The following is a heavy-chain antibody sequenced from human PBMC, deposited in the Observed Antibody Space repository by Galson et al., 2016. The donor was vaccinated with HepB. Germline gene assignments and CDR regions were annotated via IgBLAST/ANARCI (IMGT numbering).Heavy chain of an antibody. D-gene: IGHD3-9*01. CDR2: IIPLFATT. J-gene: IGHJ5*01. V-gene: IGHV1-69*13. CDR1: GGTFSSYA. Sequence: SVKVSCKASGGTFSSYAISWVRQAPGQGLEWMGGIIPLFATTNYAQKFQGRVTIAADESTNTVHMELSSLRSEDSAVYYCATYPSGNYDILTGTMDSWGQGTLVTVSS. CDR3: ATYPSGNYDILTGTMDS.